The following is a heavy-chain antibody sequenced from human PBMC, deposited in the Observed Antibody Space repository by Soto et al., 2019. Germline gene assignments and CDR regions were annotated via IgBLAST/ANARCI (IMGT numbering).Heavy chain of an antibody. CDR3: ARWGGTSSSGYDIDH. J-gene: IGHJ4*02. CDR1: GYVFNHYG. CDR2: TSYDGSNK. D-gene: IGHD2-2*01. Sequence: QVQLVESGGGVVQPGRSLRLSCAASGYVFNHYGLHWVRQAPGKGLEWLTLTSYDGSNKQYADSVKGRFTISRDDSKNTVYLQMNSLRVDDTAVYYCARWGGTSSSGYDIDHWGQGTLVTVSS. V-gene: IGHV3-33*01.